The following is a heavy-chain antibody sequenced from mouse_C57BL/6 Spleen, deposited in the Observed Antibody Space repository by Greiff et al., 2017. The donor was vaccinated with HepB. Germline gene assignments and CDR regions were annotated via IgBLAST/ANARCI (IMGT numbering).Heavy chain of an antibody. V-gene: IGHV1-81*01. Sequence: VKLQESGAELARPGASVKLSCKASGYTFTSYGISWVKQRTGQGLEWIGEIYPRSGNTYYNEKFKGKATLTADKSSSTAYMELRSLTSEDSAVYFCARSGYGNYWYFDVWGTGTTVTVSS. CDR1: GYTFTSYG. CDR2: IYPRSGNT. CDR3: ARSGYGNYWYFDV. J-gene: IGHJ1*03. D-gene: IGHD2-1*01.